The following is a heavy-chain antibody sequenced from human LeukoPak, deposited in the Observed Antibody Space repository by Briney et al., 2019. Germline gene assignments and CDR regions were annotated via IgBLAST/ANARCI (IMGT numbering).Heavy chain of an antibody. J-gene: IGHJ4*02. CDR2: FDSENGET. CDR3: ATRGIVVVPAAFDY. D-gene: IGHD2-2*01. CDR1: GYTLTAFS. V-gene: IGHV1-24*01. Sequence: GASVKVSCKVSGYTLTAFSMHWVRQAPGKGLEWMGGFDSENGETIYAQKFQGRVTITADKSTSTAYMELSSLRSEDTAVYYCATRGIVVVPAAFDYWGQGTLVTVSS.